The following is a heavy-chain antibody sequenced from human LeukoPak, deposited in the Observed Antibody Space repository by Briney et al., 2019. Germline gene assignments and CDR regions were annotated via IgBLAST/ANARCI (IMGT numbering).Heavy chain of an antibody. Sequence: GGSLRLSCAASGFTFDDYAMHWVRQAPGKGLEWVSGISWNSGSITYADSVKGRFTISRDNAKNSLYLQMNSLRAEDTALYYCAKDRGGSYSSFDCWGQGTLVTVSS. CDR3: AKDRGGSYSSFDC. D-gene: IGHD1-26*01. CDR1: GFTFDDYA. CDR2: ISWNSGSI. J-gene: IGHJ4*02. V-gene: IGHV3-9*01.